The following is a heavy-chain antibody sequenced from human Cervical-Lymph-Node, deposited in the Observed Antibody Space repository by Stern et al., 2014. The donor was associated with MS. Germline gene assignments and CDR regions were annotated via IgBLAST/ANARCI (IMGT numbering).Heavy chain of an antibody. CDR1: GGSITNYY. CDR2: IYYSGIP. D-gene: IGHD2/OR15-2a*01. Sequence: QMQLQESGPGLVKPSETLSLTCTVSGGSITNYYWSWIRQPPGKGMEWIGYIYYSGIPNYNPSLKSRVTISVDPSKNQFSLKLSSVTAADTAVYYCARDKGMFFLWGQGTLVTVSS. J-gene: IGHJ4*01. CDR3: ARDKGMFFL. V-gene: IGHV4-59*01.